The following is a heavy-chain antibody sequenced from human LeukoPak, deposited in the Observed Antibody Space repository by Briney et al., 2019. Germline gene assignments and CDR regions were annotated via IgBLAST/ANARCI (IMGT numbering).Heavy chain of an antibody. CDR3: VKVRTSSWAFDY. V-gene: IGHV3-30*02. D-gene: IGHD6-13*01. J-gene: IGHJ4*02. CDR1: GFSFSSYG. CDR2: ISYDGGGK. Sequence: PGGSLRLSCAASGFSFSSYGMHWVRQAPGKGLEWVAFISYDGGGKWYADSVKGRLTISRDNSKNTLYLQMNSLRPEDTAVYYCVKVRTSSWAFDYWGQGTLVTVSS.